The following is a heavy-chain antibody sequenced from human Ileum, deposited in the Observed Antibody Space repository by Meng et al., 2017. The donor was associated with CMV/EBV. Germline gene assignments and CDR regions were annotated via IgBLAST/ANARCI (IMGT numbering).Heavy chain of an antibody. CDR1: GFTFNSYP. CDR3: ARELEVVWSGFSRVNWFDP. D-gene: IGHD3-3*01. V-gene: IGHV3-30*04. Sequence: GGSLRLSCAASGFTFNSYPMHWVRQAPGKGLEWVSLISLDGNYDYYADSVKGRFTISRDTSNNTVDLQMNSLTPEDTAVYYCARELEVVWSGFSRVNWFDPWGQGTRVTVSS. J-gene: IGHJ5*02. CDR2: ISLDGNYD.